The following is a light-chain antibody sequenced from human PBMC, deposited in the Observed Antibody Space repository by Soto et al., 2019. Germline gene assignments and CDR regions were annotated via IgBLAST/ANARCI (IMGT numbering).Light chain of an antibody. CDR3: SSYTSSNSVL. V-gene: IGLV2-8*01. CDR1: SSDVGSYKF. CDR2: EVS. J-gene: IGLJ2*01. Sequence: QSALTQPPSASGSPGQSVTISCTGTSSDVGSYKFVSWYQQHPGKAPKLMMYEVSKRPSGVPDRFSGSKSGNTASLTVSGLQAEDEADYYCSSYTSSNSVLFGGGTKLTVL.